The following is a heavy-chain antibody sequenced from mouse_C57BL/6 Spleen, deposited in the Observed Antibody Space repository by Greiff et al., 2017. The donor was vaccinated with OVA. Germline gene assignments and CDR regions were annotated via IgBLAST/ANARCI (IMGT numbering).Heavy chain of an antibody. CDR1: GFTFSDYG. Sequence: EVMLVESGGGLVKPGGSLKLSCAASGFTFSDYGMHWVRQAPEKGLEWVAYISSGSSTIYYADTVKGRFTLSRDNAKNTLFLLLTSLMSEDTAMYYCAKPTMVTTWYYFAYWGQGTPLTVSS. V-gene: IGHV5-17*01. D-gene: IGHD2-9*01. CDR3: AKPTMVTTWYYFAY. J-gene: IGHJ2*01. CDR2: ISSGSSTI.